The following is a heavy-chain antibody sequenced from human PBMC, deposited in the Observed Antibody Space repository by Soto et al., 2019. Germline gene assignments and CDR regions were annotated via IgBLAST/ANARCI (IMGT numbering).Heavy chain of an antibody. CDR1: GGSFSNFA. D-gene: IGHD3-16*02. V-gene: IGHV1-69*06. CDR2: IFPISGTS. J-gene: IGHJ6*02. Sequence: PSVKVSCKTSGGSFSNFAFSWVRQAPGQGFEWMGGIFPISGTSNNAQNFQGRVSITADKSASTIYMELRSLRSEDTAIYYCARSTWGTYRYPGDYYYGMDVWGQGTTVTVSS. CDR3: ARSTWGTYRYPGDYYYGMDV.